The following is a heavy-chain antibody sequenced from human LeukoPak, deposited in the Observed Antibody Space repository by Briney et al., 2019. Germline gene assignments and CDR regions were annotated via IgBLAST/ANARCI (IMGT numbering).Heavy chain of an antibody. Sequence: GASVKVSCKASGYTFTSYGISWVRQAPGRGLEWMGWISAYKGNTNYAQKLQGRVTMTTDTSTSTAYMELRSLRSDDTAVYYCARDKPPYYDILTGYYVNYFDYWGQGTLVTVSS. D-gene: IGHD3-9*01. CDR3: ARDKPPYYDILTGYYVNYFDY. J-gene: IGHJ4*02. V-gene: IGHV1-18*01. CDR1: GYTFTSYG. CDR2: ISAYKGNT.